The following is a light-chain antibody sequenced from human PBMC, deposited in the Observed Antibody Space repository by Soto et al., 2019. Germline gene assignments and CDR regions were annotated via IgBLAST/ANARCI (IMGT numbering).Light chain of an antibody. CDR1: SSNIGAGYD. CDR2: GNI. CDR3: QSYDSSLTVV. J-gene: IGLJ2*01. Sequence: QLVLTQPPSVSGAPGQRVTISCTGSSSNIGAGYDVPWYHQVPGTAPKLLIYGNINRPSGVPDRFSGSKSGTSASLAITGLQADDEADYYCQSYDSSLTVVFGGGTKLTVL. V-gene: IGLV1-40*01.